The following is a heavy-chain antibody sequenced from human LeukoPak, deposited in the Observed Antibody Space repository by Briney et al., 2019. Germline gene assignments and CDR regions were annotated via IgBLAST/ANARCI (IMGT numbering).Heavy chain of an antibody. Sequence: ASVKVSCKASGGTFSSYAISWVRQAPGQGLEWMGGIIPIFGTANYAQKFQGRVTITADESTSTAYMELNSLRSEDTAVYYCARETYFGAFDFWGQGTMVTVSS. CDR1: GGTFSSYA. CDR3: ARETYFGAFDF. V-gene: IGHV1-69*13. CDR2: IIPIFGTA. D-gene: IGHD3-10*01. J-gene: IGHJ3*01.